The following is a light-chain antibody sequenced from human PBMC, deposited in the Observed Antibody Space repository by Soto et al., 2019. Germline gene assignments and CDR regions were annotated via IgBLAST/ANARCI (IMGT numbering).Light chain of an antibody. CDR1: SSDVGGYNY. Sequence: SALTQPASVSGCRGQSITISCTGTSSDVGGYNYVSWYQQHPGKAPKLMIYDASNRPSGVSNRFSGSKSGNTASLTISGPQPEDEADYYCCSYTTSNTRQIVFGTGTKVTVL. CDR2: DAS. J-gene: IGLJ1*01. V-gene: IGLV2-14*01. CDR3: CSYTTSNTRQIV.